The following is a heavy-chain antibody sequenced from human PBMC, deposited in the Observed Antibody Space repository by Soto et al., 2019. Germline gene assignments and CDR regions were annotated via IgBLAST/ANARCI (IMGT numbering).Heavy chain of an antibody. V-gene: IGHV4-4*02. Sequence: SKTLSLTCAIHCDSINSTNWWCAVCQPPRKGLEWIGEIYHSGSTNYNPSLKSRVTISVDKSKNQFSLKLSSVTAADTAVYYCASSRFFYCGGDCYSSPLYYYYGMDVWGQGTTVT. J-gene: IGHJ6*02. D-gene: IGHD2-21*02. CDR3: ASSRFFYCGGDCYSSPLYYYYGMDV. CDR2: IYHSGST. CDR1: CDSINSTNW.